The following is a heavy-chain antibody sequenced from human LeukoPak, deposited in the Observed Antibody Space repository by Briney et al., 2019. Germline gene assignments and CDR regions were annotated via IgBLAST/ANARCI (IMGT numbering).Heavy chain of an antibody. CDR3: AELGITMIGGV. J-gene: IGHJ6*04. CDR1: GFPLSSYA. D-gene: IGHD3-10*02. V-gene: IGHV3-21*01. CDR2: ITSSSSYI. Sequence: GGSLRLSCAAFGFPLSSYAMSWVRQAPGKGLEWVSSITSSSSYIYYADSVKGRFTISRDNAKNSLYLQMNSLRAEDTAVYYCAELGITMIGGVWGKGTTVTISS.